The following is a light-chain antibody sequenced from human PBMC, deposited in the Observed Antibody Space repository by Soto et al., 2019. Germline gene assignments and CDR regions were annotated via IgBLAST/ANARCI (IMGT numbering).Light chain of an antibody. CDR2: QDS. CDR1: KLGHKY. Sequence: SYELTQPPSVSVSPGQTASITCSGDKLGHKYVSWYQRKPGQSPILVIYQDSKRPSGIPERVSGSNSGSTATLTISETQAMDEADYYCQTWASSIVVFGGGTKLTVL. CDR3: QTWASSIVV. V-gene: IGLV3-1*01. J-gene: IGLJ2*01.